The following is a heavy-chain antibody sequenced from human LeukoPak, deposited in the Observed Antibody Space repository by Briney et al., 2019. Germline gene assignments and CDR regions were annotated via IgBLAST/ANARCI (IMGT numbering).Heavy chain of an antibody. CDR3: ARGRARYDFWSGYPTGYYMDV. Sequence: ASVKVSCKASGYTFTGYYMHWVRQAPGQGLEWMGWINPNSGGTNYAQKFQGRVTITRNTSISTAYMELSSLRSEDTAVYYCARGRARYDFWSGYPTGYYMDVWGKGTTVTVSS. V-gene: IGHV1-2*02. D-gene: IGHD3-3*01. J-gene: IGHJ6*03. CDR1: GYTFTGYY. CDR2: INPNSGGT.